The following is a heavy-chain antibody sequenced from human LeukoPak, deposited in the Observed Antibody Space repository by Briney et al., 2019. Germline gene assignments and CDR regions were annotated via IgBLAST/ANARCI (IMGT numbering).Heavy chain of an antibody. CDR2: ISPSGDIT. V-gene: IGHV3-23*01. CDR3: VRDLDWGAFDV. CDR1: GFTFDDYA. Sequence: GGSLRLSCAASGFTFDDYAMNWVRQAPGKGLEWISGISPSGDITYYADSVMGRFSISRDNWQSTVSLQMNSLRAEDTALYYCVRDLDWGAFDVWGQGTMVTVSS. D-gene: IGHD3/OR15-3a*01. J-gene: IGHJ3*01.